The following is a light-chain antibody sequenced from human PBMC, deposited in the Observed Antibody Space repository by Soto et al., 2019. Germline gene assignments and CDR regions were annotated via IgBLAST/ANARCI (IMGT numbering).Light chain of an antibody. CDR2: EGG. J-gene: IGLJ1*01. CDR1: SSGSYTL. V-gene: IGLV2-23*01. Sequence: QSVLTQPASVSGSPGQSITISCTGRSSGSYTLVSWYQQQPGKAPKLIIYEGGKRPSGIPNRFSGSKSGNAASLTISGLQAEDEADYYCCSYAGISTFYVFGSGTKLTVL. CDR3: CSYAGISTFYV.